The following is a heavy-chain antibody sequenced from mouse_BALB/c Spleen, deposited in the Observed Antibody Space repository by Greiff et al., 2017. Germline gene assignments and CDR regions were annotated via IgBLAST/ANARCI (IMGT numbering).Heavy chain of an antibody. CDR1: GYTFTSYY. CDR2: SNPSNGGT. V-gene: IGHV1S81*02. CDR3: TRITTVVGYYAMDY. D-gene: IGHD1-1*01. Sequence: VQLQQSGPELVKPGASVKLSCKASGYTFTSYYMYWVKQRPGQGLEWIGESNPSNGGTNFNEKFKSKATLTVDKSSSTAYMQLSSLTSEDSAVYYCTRITTVVGYYAMDYWGQGTSVTVSS. J-gene: IGHJ4*01.